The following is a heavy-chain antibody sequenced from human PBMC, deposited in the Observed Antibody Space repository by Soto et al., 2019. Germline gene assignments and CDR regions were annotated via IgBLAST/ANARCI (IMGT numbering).Heavy chain of an antibody. CDR1: GFTFSAYS. Sequence: NPGGSLRLSCAASGFTFSAYSMSWVRQAPGKGLEWVSSITSRSDYIYYADSLKGRFTISRDNAKNSLYLQMHSLRAGDTAFYYCARVDGYTYPNDYWGQGTLVTVSS. CDR2: ITSRSDYI. CDR3: ARVDGYTYPNDY. J-gene: IGHJ4*02. D-gene: IGHD5-12*01. V-gene: IGHV3-21*01.